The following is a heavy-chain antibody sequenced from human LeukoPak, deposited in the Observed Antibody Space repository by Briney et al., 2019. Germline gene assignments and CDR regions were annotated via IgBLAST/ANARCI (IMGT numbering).Heavy chain of an antibody. V-gene: IGHV3-23*01. Sequence: VGSLRLSCTASGLTLTTFDMVCVRQHPGGGLEWGSIISVNNPPKIYADSVKGRFTICRDDLKNTIYLQLDSLRDEDTEFYYCAKGLDTYSSRYLTRILDSWGQGTLVTVSS. CDR1: GLTLTTFD. D-gene: IGHD6-25*01. J-gene: IGHJ4*02. CDR2: ISVNNPPK. CDR3: AKGLDTYSSRYLTRILDS.